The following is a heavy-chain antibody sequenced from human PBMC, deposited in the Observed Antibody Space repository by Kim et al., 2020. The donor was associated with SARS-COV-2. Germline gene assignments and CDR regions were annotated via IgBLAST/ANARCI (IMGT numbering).Heavy chain of an antibody. D-gene: IGHD1-1*01. CDR3: ARAIIRTGTLPGKAPHYYYYYYMDV. CDR2: IIPIFGTA. CDR1: GGTFSSYA. V-gene: IGHV1-69*13. J-gene: IGHJ6*03. Sequence: SVKVSCKASGGTFSSYAISWVRQAPGQGLEWMGGIIPIFGTANYAQKFQGRVTITADESTSTAYMELSSLRSEDTTVYYCARAIIRTGTLPGKAPHYYYYYYMDVWGKGTTVTVSS.